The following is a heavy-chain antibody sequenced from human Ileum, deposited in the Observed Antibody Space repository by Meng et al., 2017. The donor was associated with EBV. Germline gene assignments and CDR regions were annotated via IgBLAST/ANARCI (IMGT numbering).Heavy chain of an antibody. CDR1: GDSISSNNW. J-gene: IGHJ4*02. D-gene: IGHD4-17*01. V-gene: IGHV4-4*02. CDR2: IYHSGST. Sequence: QGPLQKPGPGLVKPSGTPSLPSAVSGDSISSNNWWSWVRQPPGKGLEWIGEIYHSGSTNYNPSFKSRVTMSVDKSKNQISLNLSSVTAADTAVYYCASGRDYAWHSWGRGTLVTVSS. CDR3: ASGRDYAWHS.